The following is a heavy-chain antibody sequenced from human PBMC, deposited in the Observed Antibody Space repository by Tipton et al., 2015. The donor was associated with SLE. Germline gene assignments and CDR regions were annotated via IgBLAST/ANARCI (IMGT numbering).Heavy chain of an antibody. CDR1: GDYISKYY. Sequence: TLSLTCTVAGDYISKYYWSWIRQPPGKGLEWIGYVYNSGITSYNPFLESRVTLSIDTSKNQLSLKLSSVTAADTAVYYCARHNGFCSGGVCYGAAVVGLLDSWDQGALVTVSS. CDR2: VYNSGIT. V-gene: IGHV4-59*01. D-gene: IGHD2-8*02. CDR3: ARHNGFCSGGVCYGAAVVGLLDS. J-gene: IGHJ5*01.